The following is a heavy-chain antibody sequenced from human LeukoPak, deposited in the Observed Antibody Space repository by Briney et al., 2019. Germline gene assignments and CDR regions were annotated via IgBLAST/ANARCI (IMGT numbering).Heavy chain of an antibody. D-gene: IGHD4-23*01. CDR2: IHYSGST. CDR1: GCSISSYY. Sequence: SETLSLTCTVSGCSISSYYWSWLRQPPGKGLEWIGYIHYSGSTKYNPSLKSRVTISIDTTKNQFSMRLRPVTAADTAVYYCARDGLDYGGNFDFWGQGTLVSVSS. J-gene: IGHJ4*02. CDR3: ARDGLDYGGNFDF. V-gene: IGHV4-59*01.